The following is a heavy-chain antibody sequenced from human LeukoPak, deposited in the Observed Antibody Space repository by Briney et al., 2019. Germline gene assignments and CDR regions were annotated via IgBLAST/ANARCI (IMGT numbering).Heavy chain of an antibody. CDR3: ARAHTSNWYMDY. CDR2: IFYSGSS. D-gene: IGHD6-13*01. J-gene: IGHJ4*02. CDR1: GGSISSYY. V-gene: IGHV4-59*01. Sequence: KPSETLSLTCSVSGGSISSYYWSWIRQPPGKGLEWTGYIFYSGSSNYNPSLKSRVTMSVDTSENQLSLKLRSVTAADTALYCCARAHTSNWYMDYWGQGTLVTVSS.